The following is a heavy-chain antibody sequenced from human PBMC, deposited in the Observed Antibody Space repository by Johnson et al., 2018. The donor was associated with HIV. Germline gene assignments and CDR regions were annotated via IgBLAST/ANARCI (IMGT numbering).Heavy chain of an antibody. D-gene: IGHD3-10*01. CDR3: ARERHYYGSVRPRERQGDAFDI. CDR1: GFTFSSYD. CDR2: IGTAGDT. V-gene: IGHV3-13*01. Sequence: VQLVESGGGSVQPGGSLRLSCAASGFTFSSYDMHWVRQATGKGLEWVSAIGTAGDTYYPGSVKGRFTISRENAKNSLYLQMNSLRAGDTAVYYCARERHYYGSVRPRERQGDAFDIWGQGTMVTVAS. J-gene: IGHJ3*02.